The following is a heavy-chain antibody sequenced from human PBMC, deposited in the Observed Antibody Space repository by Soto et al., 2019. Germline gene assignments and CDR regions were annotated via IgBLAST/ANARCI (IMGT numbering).Heavy chain of an antibody. CDR3: ARVGGNHVPHGVDH. D-gene: IGHD3-16*01. Sequence: QVQLQESGPGLVKPSQTLSLTCTVSGGSISSGGYYWSWIRQHPGKGLEWIGYIYFSGTTYYNPSLESRITMSIDTSKNQFSLELSSVTAADTAVYYCARVGGNHVPHGVDHWGQGTLVTVSS. CDR1: GGSISSGGYY. J-gene: IGHJ4*02. CDR2: IYFSGTT. V-gene: IGHV4-31*03.